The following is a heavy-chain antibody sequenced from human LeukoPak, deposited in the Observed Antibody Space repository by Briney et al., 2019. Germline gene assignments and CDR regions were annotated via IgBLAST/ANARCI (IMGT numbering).Heavy chain of an antibody. CDR1: GGSISSGGYY. CDR2: IYYSGST. V-gene: IGHV4-31*03. D-gene: IGHD4-17*01. J-gene: IGHJ3*02. CDR3: ARDRLRRAFDI. Sequence: KPSETLSLTCTVSGGSISSGGYYWSWIRQHPGKGLEWIGYIYYSGSTYYNPSLKSRVTISVDTPKNQFSLKLSSVTAADTAVYYCARDRLRRAFDIWGQGTMVTVSS.